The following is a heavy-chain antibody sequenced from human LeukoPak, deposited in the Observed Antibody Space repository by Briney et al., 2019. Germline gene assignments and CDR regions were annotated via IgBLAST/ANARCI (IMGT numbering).Heavy chain of an antibody. V-gene: IGHV3-9*01. CDR3: IRGRIAARAGDFDY. D-gene: IGHD6-6*01. CDR2: ISWNSGSI. Sequence: PGRSLRLSCAASGFTFDDYAMHWVRQAPGKGLEWVSGISWNSGSIGYADSAKGRFTISRDNAKNSLYLQMNSLRAEDTALYYCIRGRIAARAGDFDYWGQGTLVTVSS. CDR1: GFTFDDYA. J-gene: IGHJ4*02.